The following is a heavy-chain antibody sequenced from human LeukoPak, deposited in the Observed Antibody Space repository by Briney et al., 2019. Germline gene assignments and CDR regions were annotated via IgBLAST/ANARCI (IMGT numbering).Heavy chain of an antibody. CDR3: ARGHANHDAFDI. CDR2: IIPIFATA. Sequence: SVKVSCKASGGTFSSYAISWVRQAPGQGLEWMGGIIPIFATANYAQKFQGRVTITTDESTRTAYMELSSLRSDDTAVYYCARGHANHDAFDIWGQGKMVTVSS. J-gene: IGHJ3*02. V-gene: IGHV1-69*05. CDR1: GGTFSSYA. D-gene: IGHD4/OR15-4a*01.